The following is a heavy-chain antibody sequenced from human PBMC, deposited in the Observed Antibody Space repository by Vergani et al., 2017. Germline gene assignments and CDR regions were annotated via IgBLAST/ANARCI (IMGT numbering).Heavy chain of an antibody. V-gene: IGHV4-34*01. CDR2: INHSGST. Sequence: QVQLQQWGAGLLKPSETLSLTCAVYGGSFSGYYWSWIRQPPGKGLEWIGEINHSGSTNYNPSLKSRVTISVDTSKTQFSLKLSSVTAADTAVYYCARGGGSSGWTNWFDPWGEVTLVTVSA. J-gene: IGHJ5*02. CDR3: ARGGGSSGWTNWFDP. D-gene: IGHD6-19*01. CDR1: GGSFSGYY.